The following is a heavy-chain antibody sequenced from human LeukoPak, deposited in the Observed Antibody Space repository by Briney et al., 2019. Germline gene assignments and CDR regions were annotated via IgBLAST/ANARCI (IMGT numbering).Heavy chain of an antibody. D-gene: IGHD5-18*01. V-gene: IGHV3-21*03. Sequence: SGGSLRLSCAASGFTFSSYSMNWVRQAPGKGLEWVSSISSSSSYIYYADSVKGRFTISRDNAKNSLYLQMNSLRAEDTAVYYCARTAMVKGGFDYWGQGTLVTVS. J-gene: IGHJ4*02. CDR2: ISSSSSYI. CDR1: GFTFSSYS. CDR3: ARTAMVKGGFDY.